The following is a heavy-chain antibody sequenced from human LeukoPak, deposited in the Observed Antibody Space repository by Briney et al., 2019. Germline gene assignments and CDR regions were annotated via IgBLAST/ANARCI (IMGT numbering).Heavy chain of an antibody. J-gene: IGHJ4*02. Sequence: GGSPRLSCAASGFTFSSYEMTWVRQAPGKGLEWVSYISSSGSTIYYADSVKGRFTISRDNSKNTLYLHINSLRAEDTAVYYCAGEAVAVAGSFDYWGQGTLVTVSS. D-gene: IGHD6-19*01. CDR3: AGEAVAVAGSFDY. CDR2: ISSSGSTI. CDR1: GFTFSSYE. V-gene: IGHV3-48*03.